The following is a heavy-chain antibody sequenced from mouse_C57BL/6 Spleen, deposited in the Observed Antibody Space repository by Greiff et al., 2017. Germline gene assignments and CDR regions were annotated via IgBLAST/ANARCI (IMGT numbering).Heavy chain of an antibody. CDR2: FYPGSGSI. Sequence: QVQLQQPGAELVKPGASVKLSCKASGYTFTEYTIHWVKQRSGQGLEWIGWFYPGSGSIKYNEKFKDKATLTADKSSSTVYMELSRLTSEDSAVXFWARHEEEGYYGNYLAWFAYWGQGTLVTVSA. V-gene: IGHV1-62-2*01. D-gene: IGHD2-1*01. CDR1: GYTFTEYT. J-gene: IGHJ3*01. CDR3: ARHEEEGYYGNYLAWFAY.